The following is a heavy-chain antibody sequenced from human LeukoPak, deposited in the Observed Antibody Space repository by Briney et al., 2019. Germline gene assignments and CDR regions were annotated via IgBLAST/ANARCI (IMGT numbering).Heavy chain of an antibody. J-gene: IGHJ6*03. CDR1: GGSISSHY. Sequence: SETLSLTCIVSGGSISSHYWSWIRQPPGKGLEWIGYIYYSGSTNYNPSLKSRVTISVDTSKNQFSLKLSSVTAADTAVYYCARRTTMVRGGVYYYYMDVWGKGTTVTVSS. CDR2: IYYSGST. D-gene: IGHD3-10*01. V-gene: IGHV4-59*11. CDR3: ARRTTMVRGGVYYYYMDV.